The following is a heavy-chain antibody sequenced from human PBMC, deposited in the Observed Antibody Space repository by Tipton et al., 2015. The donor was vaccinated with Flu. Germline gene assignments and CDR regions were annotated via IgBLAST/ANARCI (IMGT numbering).Heavy chain of an antibody. J-gene: IGHJ3*02. Sequence: TLSLTCTVSGGSISSGSYYWSWIRQPAGKGLEWIGRIYTSGSTNYNPSLKSRVTISVDTSKNQFSLKLSSVTAADTAVYYCARPLWFGEASGFAFDIWGQGTMVTVSS. CDR3: ARPLWFGEASGFAFDI. V-gene: IGHV4-61*02. CDR1: GGSISSGSYY. D-gene: IGHD3-10*01. CDR2: IYTSGST.